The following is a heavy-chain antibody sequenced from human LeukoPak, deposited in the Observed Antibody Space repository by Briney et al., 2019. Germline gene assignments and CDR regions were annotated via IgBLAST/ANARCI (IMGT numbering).Heavy chain of an antibody. Sequence: PGGSLRLSCAASGFTVSSNYMSWVRQAPGKGLEWVSVIYSGGSTYYADSVKGRFTISRDNSKNTLYLQMNSLRAEDTAVYYCARRGYCSSTSCYSYVDYWGQGTLVTVSS. J-gene: IGHJ4*02. CDR2: IYSGGST. D-gene: IGHD2-2*02. V-gene: IGHV3-53*01. CDR1: GFTVSSNY. CDR3: ARRGYCSSTSCYSYVDY.